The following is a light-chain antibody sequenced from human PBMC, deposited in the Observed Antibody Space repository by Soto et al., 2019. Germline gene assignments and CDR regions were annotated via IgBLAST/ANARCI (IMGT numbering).Light chain of an antibody. Sequence: QSALTQPASVSGSPGQSITISCAGSSSDVGGFNSVSWYQHHPGKAPKLIIYEVTNRPSGVSNRFSGSKSGNTASLTISGRQAEVEDDYHCSSYTSVNTYVFGSGTKLTVL. CDR3: SSYTSVNTYV. CDR2: EVT. V-gene: IGLV2-14*01. J-gene: IGLJ1*01. CDR1: SSDVGGFNS.